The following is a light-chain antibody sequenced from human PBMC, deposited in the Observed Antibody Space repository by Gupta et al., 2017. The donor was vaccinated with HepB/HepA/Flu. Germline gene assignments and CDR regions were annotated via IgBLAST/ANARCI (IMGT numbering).Light chain of an antibody. CDR2: DVF. CDR1: QSSSGS. V-gene: IGKV1-39*01. J-gene: IGKJ2*01. CDR3: PKSYKTQLYT. Sequence: DIHMTQSPSFLSASVGDRVTITCRASQSSSGSVSRYQQKPGKATKLLIYDVFNVESGGPSRIRSNGSGTDYTRSISSLKFADDATDFWPKSYKTQLYTFGQGTRLEIK.